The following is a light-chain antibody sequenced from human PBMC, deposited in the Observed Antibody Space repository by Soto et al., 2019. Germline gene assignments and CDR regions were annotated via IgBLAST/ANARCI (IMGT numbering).Light chain of an antibody. CDR3: RTGGPGIRV. CDR2: LNSDGSH. V-gene: IGLV4-69*01. CDR1: SGHSSYA. J-gene: IGLJ2*01. Sequence: QSVLTQSPSASASLGAWVKLTCTLSSGHSSYAIAWHQQQPEKGTRYLMKLNSDGSHSKGDGIPDRFSGSSSGAERYLTISSLQSEDEADYYCRTGGPGIRVFGGGTKLTVL.